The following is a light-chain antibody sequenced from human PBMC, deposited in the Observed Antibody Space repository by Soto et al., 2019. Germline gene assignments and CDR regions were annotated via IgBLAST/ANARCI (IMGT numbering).Light chain of an antibody. CDR1: SSDVGGYNY. J-gene: IGLJ2*01. CDR3: SSYTTSSTLV. V-gene: IGLV2-14*01. CDR2: DVS. Sequence: QSALTQPASVSGSPGQSIAISCTGTSSDVGGYNYVSWYQQHPGTAPKLMIYDVSDRPSGVSNRFSGSKSGNPASLTISGLQAEDEADYYCSSYTTSSTLVFGGGTKLTVL.